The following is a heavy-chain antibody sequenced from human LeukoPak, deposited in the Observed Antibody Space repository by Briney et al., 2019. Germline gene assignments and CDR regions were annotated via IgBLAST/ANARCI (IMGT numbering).Heavy chain of an antibody. CDR3: AHFGIHSSGYYPPDPWFDP. CDR2: IYWDDDK. J-gene: IGHJ5*02. D-gene: IGHD3-22*01. CDR1: GFSLSTSGVG. V-gene: IGHV2-5*02. Sequence: SGPTLVNPTQTLTLTCTFSGFSLSTSGVGVGWIRQPPGKALEWLALIYWDDDKRYSPSLKSRLTITKDTSKNQVVLTMTNMDPVDTATYYCAHFGIHSSGYYPPDPWFDPWGQGTLVTVSS.